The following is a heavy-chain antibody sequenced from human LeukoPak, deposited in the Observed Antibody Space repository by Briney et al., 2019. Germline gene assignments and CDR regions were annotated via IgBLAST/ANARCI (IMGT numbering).Heavy chain of an antibody. D-gene: IGHD3-22*01. CDR1: GFTFSSYG. V-gene: IGHV3-30*02. J-gene: IGHJ4*02. CDR3: AKDLRDYYDGSGQPD. CDR2: IRYDGSNK. Sequence: GGSLRLSCAASGFTFSSYGMHWVRQAPGKGLEWVAFIRYDGSNKYYADSVKGRFTISRDNSKNTLYLQMNSLRAEDTAVYYCAKDLRDYYDGSGQPDWGQGTLVTVSS.